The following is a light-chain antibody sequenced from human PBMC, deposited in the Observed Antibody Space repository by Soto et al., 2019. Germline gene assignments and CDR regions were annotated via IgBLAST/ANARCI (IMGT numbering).Light chain of an antibody. J-gene: IGKJ3*01. CDR3: QQFGSSPGFT. Sequence: EIVLTQSPGTLSLSPGERATLSCRASQSINSRYLAWYQQKPGQAPRLLIYVASSRDTGIPDRFSGSGSGTDFTLTISRLEPKDFAVYYCQQFGSSPGFTFGPGTIVDIK. CDR2: VAS. CDR1: QSINSRY. V-gene: IGKV3-20*01.